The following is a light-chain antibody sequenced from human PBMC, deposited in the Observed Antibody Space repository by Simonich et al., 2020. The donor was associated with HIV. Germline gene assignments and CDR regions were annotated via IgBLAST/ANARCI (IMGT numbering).Light chain of an antibody. Sequence: QSALTQPASVSGSPGQSITLSCTGTSSDVGGYKYVSWYQQHPGKAPKLMIYDVSKRPSGVSNRFSGSKSGNTASLTISGLQAEDEADYYCSSYTSSSTLVFGGGTKLTVL. CDR2: DVS. V-gene: IGLV2-14*03. CDR1: SSDVGGYKY. J-gene: IGLJ3*02. CDR3: SSYTSSSTLV.